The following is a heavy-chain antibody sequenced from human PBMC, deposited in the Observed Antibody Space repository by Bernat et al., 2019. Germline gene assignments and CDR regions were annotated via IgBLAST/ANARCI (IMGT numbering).Heavy chain of an antibody. CDR2: ISSSSSTI. CDR1: GFTFSSYS. CDR3: ARDFPTGYSGYDYYYYGMDV. Sequence: EVQVVESGGDLVQPGGSLRLSCAASGFTFSSYSMNWVRQAPGKGLEWVSYISSSSSTIYYADSVKGRFTISRDNAKNSLYLQMNSLRAEDTAVYYCARDFPTGYSGYDYYYYGMDVWGQGTTVTVSS. J-gene: IGHJ6*02. D-gene: IGHD5-12*01. V-gene: IGHV3-48*01.